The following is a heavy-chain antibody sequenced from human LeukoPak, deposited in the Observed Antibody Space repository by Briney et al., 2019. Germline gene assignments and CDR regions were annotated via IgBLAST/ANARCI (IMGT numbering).Heavy chain of an antibody. CDR1: GFIFSSYE. D-gene: IGHD3-3*01. V-gene: IGHV3-48*03. J-gene: IGHJ6*03. CDR3: ARGGITIFGVVSYMDV. CDR2: ISSSGSTI. Sequence: GGSLRLACAASGFIFSSYEMNWVRQAPGKGLEWVSYISSSGSTIYYADSVKGRFTIFRYNAKNSLYLQMNSLRAEDTSLYYCARGGITIFGVVSYMDVWGKGTTVTVSS.